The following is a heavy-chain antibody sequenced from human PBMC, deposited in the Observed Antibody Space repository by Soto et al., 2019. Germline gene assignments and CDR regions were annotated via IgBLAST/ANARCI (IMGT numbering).Heavy chain of an antibody. CDR2: ISGSGGNT. CDR1: GFTFSSYA. Sequence: GGSLRLSCAASGFTFSSYAMSWVRQAPGKGLEWVSTISGSGGNTYYADSVKGRFTISRDNSKNTLFLQMSSLSAEDTAVYYCAKHDYSGYDYTDYWGQGTLVTVAS. CDR3: AKHDYSGYDYTDY. V-gene: IGHV3-23*01. J-gene: IGHJ4*02. D-gene: IGHD5-12*01.